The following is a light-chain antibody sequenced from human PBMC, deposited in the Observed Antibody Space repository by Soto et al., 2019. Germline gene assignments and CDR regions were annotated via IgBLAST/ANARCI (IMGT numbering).Light chain of an antibody. J-gene: IGLJ3*02. CDR3: SSYSGNNNVV. CDR1: SSDIGGYNY. Sequence: QSALTQPPSASGSPGQSVTISCTGTSSDIGGYNYVSWYQHHPGKAPQLMIYEVSNRPSGVPDRFSGSKSGNTASLTVSGLQAEDEADYHCSSYSGNNNVVFGGGTKLTVL. V-gene: IGLV2-8*01. CDR2: EVS.